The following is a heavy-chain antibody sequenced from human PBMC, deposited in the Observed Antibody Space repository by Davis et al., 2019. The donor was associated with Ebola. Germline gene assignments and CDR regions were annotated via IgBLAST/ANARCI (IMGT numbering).Heavy chain of an antibody. CDR3: ARDAGGYYFDY. J-gene: IGHJ4*02. CDR2: INPNSGGT. CDR1: GYTFTGYY. V-gene: IGHV1-2*02. Sequence: ASVKVSCKASGYTFTGYYMHWVRQAPGQGLEWMGWINPNSGGTNYAQKFQGRVTMTRDTSTSTVYMELSSLRSEDTAVYYCARDAGGYYFDYWGQGTLVTVSS.